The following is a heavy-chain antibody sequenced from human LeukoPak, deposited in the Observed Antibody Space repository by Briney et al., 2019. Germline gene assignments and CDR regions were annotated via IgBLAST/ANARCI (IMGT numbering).Heavy chain of an antibody. D-gene: IGHD6-13*01. J-gene: IGHJ5*02. Sequence: GGSLRLSCAASGFTFSDYYMTWIRQAPGQGLEWLSYLDSSGDVIYYADSVKGRFTISRDNAQNSVFLQMNSLRAEDTAVYYCAKGTHSSSWHWFDPWGQGTLVTVSS. CDR2: LDSSGDVI. CDR3: AKGTHSSSWHWFDP. V-gene: IGHV3-11*01. CDR1: GFTFSDYY.